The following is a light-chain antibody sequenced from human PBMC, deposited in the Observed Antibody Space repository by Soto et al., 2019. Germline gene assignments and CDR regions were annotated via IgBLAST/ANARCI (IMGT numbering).Light chain of an antibody. CDR3: QQDESLTLT. CDR2: DAS. J-gene: IGKJ5*01. Sequence: DIQMTQSPSSLSASVGDRVTITCQASQDINKNLIWYQQKPGKAPKLLIYDASDLETRVPSRFSGSGSGTGFTFTISSLQPEDFATYYCQQDESLTLTFGQGTRREIK. V-gene: IGKV1-33*01. CDR1: QDINKN.